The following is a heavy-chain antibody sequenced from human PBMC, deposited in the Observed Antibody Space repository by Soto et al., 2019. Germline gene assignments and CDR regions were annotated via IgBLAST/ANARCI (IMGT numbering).Heavy chain of an antibody. Sequence: ASVKVSCKASGYTFTSYYMHWVRQAPGQGLEWMGIINPSGGSTSYAQKFQGRVTMTRDTSTSTVYMELSSLRSEDTAVYYCASNFHYSSSWPLRNPPYLDVWGQGTTVTVSS. CDR2: INPSGGST. D-gene: IGHD6-13*01. V-gene: IGHV1-46*01. CDR3: ASNFHYSSSWPLRNPPYLDV. J-gene: IGHJ6*02. CDR1: GYTFTSYY.